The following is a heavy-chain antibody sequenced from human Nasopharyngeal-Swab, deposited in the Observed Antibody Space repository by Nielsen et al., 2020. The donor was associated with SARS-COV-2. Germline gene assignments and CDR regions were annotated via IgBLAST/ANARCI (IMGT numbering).Heavy chain of an antibody. Sequence: GGSLRLSCAASGFTFSSYAMSWVRQAPGKGLEWVSAISCSGGSTYYADSVKGRFTISRDNSKNTLYLQMNSLRAEDTAVYYCASSVFWYDSSGYRPRGAFDIWGQGTMVTVSS. CDR1: GFTFSSYA. D-gene: IGHD3-22*01. V-gene: IGHV3-23*01. J-gene: IGHJ3*02. CDR2: ISCSGGST. CDR3: ASSVFWYDSSGYRPRGAFDI.